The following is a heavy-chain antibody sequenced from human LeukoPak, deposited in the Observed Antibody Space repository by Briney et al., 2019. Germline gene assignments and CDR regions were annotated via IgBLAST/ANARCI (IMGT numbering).Heavy chain of an antibody. CDR3: ARDRPPSGDYGGSAFDI. CDR1: GGSISSYY. CDR2: IYTSGST. D-gene: IGHD4-23*01. Sequence: SETLSLTCTVSGGSISSYYWSWIRQPSGKGLEWIGYIYTSGSTNYNPSLKSRVTISVDTSKNQFSLKLSSVTAADTAVYYCARDRPPSGDYGGSAFDIWGQGTMVTVSS. V-gene: IGHV4-4*09. J-gene: IGHJ3*02.